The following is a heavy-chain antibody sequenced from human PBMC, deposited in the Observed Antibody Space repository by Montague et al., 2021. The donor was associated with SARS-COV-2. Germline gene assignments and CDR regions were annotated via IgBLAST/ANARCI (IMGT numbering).Heavy chain of an antibody. J-gene: IGHJ6*03. V-gene: IGHV4-61*08. D-gene: IGHD3-9*01. CDR1: GFSLSTSGMC. Sequence: LVTPTPTLTLTCTFSGFSLSTSGMCVSWIRQPPGKGLEWIGYIYYSGSTNYNPSLKSRVTISVDTSKNQFSLKLSSVTAADTAVYYCARDSRTDFDWLFPDSGSYYYYMDVWGKGTTVTVSS. CDR3: ARDSRTDFDWLFPDSGSYYYYMDV. CDR2: IYYSGST.